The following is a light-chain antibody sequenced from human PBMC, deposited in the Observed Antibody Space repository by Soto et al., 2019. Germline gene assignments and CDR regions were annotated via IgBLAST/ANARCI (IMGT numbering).Light chain of an antibody. V-gene: IGLV2-8*01. J-gene: IGLJ1*01. CDR2: EVS. Sequence: QSVLTQPPSASGSPGQSVTISCTGTRSDVGGYNYVSWYQQHPGKAPKLMIYEVSKRPSGVPDRFSASKSGNTASLTVFGLQAEDEADYYCSSYAGSNNLGVFGTGTKVTV. CDR1: RSDVGGYNY. CDR3: SSYAGSNNLGV.